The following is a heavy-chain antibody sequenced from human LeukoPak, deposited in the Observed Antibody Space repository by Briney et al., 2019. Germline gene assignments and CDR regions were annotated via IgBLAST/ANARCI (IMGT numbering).Heavy chain of an antibody. D-gene: IGHD2-15*01. V-gene: IGHV3-53*01. J-gene: IGHJ6*02. CDR1: GFTVSSNY. CDR3: ARGCSGGSCYSGYYYGMDV. CDR2: IYSGGST. Sequence: GGSLRLSCAASGFTVSSNYMSWVRQAPGKGLEWVSVIYSGGSTYYADSVKGRFTISRDNSKNTLYLQMNSLRAEDTAVYYCARGCSGGSCYSGYYYGMDVWGQGTTVTVSS.